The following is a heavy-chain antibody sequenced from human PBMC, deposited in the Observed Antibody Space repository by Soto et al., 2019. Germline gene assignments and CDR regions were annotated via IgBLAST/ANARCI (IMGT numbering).Heavy chain of an antibody. V-gene: IGHV1-69*01. Sequence: QVQLVQSGAEVQKPGSSVKVSCKASGGTFSSYAISWVRQAPGQGLEWMGGIIPIFGTANYAQKFQGRVTITADESTSTAYMELSSLRSEDTAVYYCARASKYYYDSSGLPTLDYWGQGTLVTVSS. J-gene: IGHJ4*02. CDR1: GGTFSSYA. CDR3: ARASKYYYDSSGLPTLDY. D-gene: IGHD3-22*01. CDR2: IIPIFGTA.